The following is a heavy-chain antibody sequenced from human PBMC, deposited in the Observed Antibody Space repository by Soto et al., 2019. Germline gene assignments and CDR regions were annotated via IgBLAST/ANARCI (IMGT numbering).Heavy chain of an antibody. D-gene: IGHD6-19*01. V-gene: IGHV3-30*18. J-gene: IGHJ4*02. Sequence: QVQLVESGGGVVQPGRSLRLSCAASGFTFSSYGMHWVRQAPGKGLEWVAVISYDGSNKYYADSVKGRFTISRDNSKNXXYLQMNSLRAEDTDVYYCAKDRRPGYSSCWYDCDYWGQGTLVTVSS. CDR1: GFTFSSYG. CDR2: ISYDGSNK. CDR3: AKDRRPGYSSCWYDCDY.